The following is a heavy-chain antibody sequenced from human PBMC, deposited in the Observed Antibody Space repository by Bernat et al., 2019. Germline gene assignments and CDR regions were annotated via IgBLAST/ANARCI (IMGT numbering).Heavy chain of an antibody. CDR2: ISYDGSNK. J-gene: IGHJ4*02. V-gene: IGHV3-30-3*01. Sequence: QVQLVESGGGVVHPGRSLRLSCAASGFTFSSYAMHWVRQAPGKGLEWVAVISYDGSNKYYADSVKGRFTISRDNSKNTLYLQMNSLRAEDTAVYYCARGGIAVAGTPFRYWGQGTLVTVSS. D-gene: IGHD6-19*01. CDR1: GFTFSSYA. CDR3: ARGGIAVAGTPFRY.